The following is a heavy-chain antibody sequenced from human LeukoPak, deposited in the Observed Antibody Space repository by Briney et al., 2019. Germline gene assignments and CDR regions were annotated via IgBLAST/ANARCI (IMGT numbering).Heavy chain of an antibody. CDR3: AKDTGSPADAITMEDNAFDI. Sequence: PGRSLRLSCAASGFIFDDHGMHWVRQAPGKGLEWVSGISWSSGIIGYADSVKGRFTISRDNAKNSLYPQMESLRAEDTAVYYCAKDTGSPADAITMEDNAFDIWGQGTMVTVSS. CDR1: GFIFDDHG. D-gene: IGHD3-3*01. V-gene: IGHV3-9*01. CDR2: ISWSSGII. J-gene: IGHJ3*02.